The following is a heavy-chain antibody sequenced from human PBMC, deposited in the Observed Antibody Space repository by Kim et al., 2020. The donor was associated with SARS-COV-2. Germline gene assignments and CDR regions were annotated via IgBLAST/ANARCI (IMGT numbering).Heavy chain of an antibody. Sequence: GGSLRLSCAASGFTFSSYAIHWVRQAPGKGLEWVAVISYDGSNKYYADSVKGRFTISRDNAKNTLYLQVNSLRAEDTAVYYCARDRCYDIPAGMAACGQ. CDR3: ARDRCYDIPAGMAA. J-gene: IGHJ6*02. CDR2: ISYDGSNK. D-gene: IGHD3-9*01. V-gene: IGHV3-30*04. CDR1: GFTFSSYA.